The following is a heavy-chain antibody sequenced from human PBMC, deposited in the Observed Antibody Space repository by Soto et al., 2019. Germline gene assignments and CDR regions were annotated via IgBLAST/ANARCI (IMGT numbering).Heavy chain of an antibody. V-gene: IGHV4-31*03. Sequence: QVQLQESGPGLVKPSQTLSLTCTVSGGSISSGGYYWSWIRQHPGKGLAWIGYIYYSGSTYYNPSLMSRVTISVDTSKNQFSLKLSSVTAADTAVYYCARELYYYDSSGYYNYYYGMDVWGQGTTVTVSS. D-gene: IGHD3-22*01. CDR1: GGSISSGGYY. CDR2: IYYSGST. J-gene: IGHJ6*02. CDR3: ARELYYYDSSGYYNYYYGMDV.